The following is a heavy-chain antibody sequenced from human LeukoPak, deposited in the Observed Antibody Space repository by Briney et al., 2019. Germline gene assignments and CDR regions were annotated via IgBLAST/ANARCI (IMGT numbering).Heavy chain of an antibody. V-gene: IGHV3-15*01. CDR2: IKGKVDGGAT. Sequence: GGSLRLSCAASGLTFNYAWMNWVRQAPGKGLEWVGRIKGKVDGGATDYAAPVRGRFTISRDDSKNMLFLQMNSLKTEDTAVYYCTSPYDSRGDFDYWGQGTLVTVSS. CDR3: TSPYDSRGDFDY. D-gene: IGHD3-22*01. CDR1: GLTFNYAW. J-gene: IGHJ4*02.